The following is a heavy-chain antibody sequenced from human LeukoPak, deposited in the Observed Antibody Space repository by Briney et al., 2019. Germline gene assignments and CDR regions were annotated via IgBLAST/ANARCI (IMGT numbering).Heavy chain of an antibody. J-gene: IGHJ3*02. Sequence: GGSLRLSCAASGFTFSSYGVHWVRQAPGKGLEWVAFIRYDGSNKYYADSVKGRFTISRDNSKNTLYLQMNSLRAEDTAVYYCAKGFEGVGATSAFDIWGQGTMVTVSS. CDR2: IRYDGSNK. CDR1: GFTFSSYG. V-gene: IGHV3-30*02. D-gene: IGHD1-26*01. CDR3: AKGFEGVGATSAFDI.